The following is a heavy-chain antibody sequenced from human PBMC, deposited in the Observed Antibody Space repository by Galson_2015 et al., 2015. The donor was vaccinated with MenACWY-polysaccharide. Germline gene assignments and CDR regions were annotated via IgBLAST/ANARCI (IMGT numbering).Heavy chain of an antibody. V-gene: IGHV1-8*01. CDR1: GYTFINND. D-gene: IGHD3-22*01. Sequence: SEKVSCKASGYTFINNDINWVRQATGQGLEWMGWMNSNSGNTGYAQKFQGRVTMTRDTSISTAYMELSGLRSDDTAVYYCARGRVGQIDRYYFDYWGQGTLVSVSS. CDR3: ARGRVGQIDRYYFDY. CDR2: MNSNSGNT. J-gene: IGHJ4*02.